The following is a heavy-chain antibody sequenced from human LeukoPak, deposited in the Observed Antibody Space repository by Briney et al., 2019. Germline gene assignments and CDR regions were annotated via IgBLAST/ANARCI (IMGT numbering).Heavy chain of an antibody. CDR2: IKSKIDGGTT. Sequence: GGSLRLSCAASGFTFSDAWMTWVRQAPGKGLEWVGRIKSKIDGGTTDYAAPVKGRFTISRDDSKNTVYLELNSLKTEDTAVYYCATGILVVAATQGRTDYWGQGTLVTVSS. CDR3: ATGILVVAATQGRTDY. V-gene: IGHV3-15*01. D-gene: IGHD2-15*01. CDR1: GFTFSDAW. J-gene: IGHJ4*02.